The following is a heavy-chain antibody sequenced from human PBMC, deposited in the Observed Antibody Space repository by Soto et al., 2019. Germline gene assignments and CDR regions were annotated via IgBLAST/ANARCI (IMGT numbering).Heavy chain of an antibody. V-gene: IGHV1-46*01. Sequence: GASVKVSCKASGYTFINFFIHWVRQAPGQGLEWVGIINPSGSATTYPQKFQGRVTMTRDTSTSTVYMDVSSLRFDDTAVYYCARSHCSGGSCYLGAFDIWGQGTMVTVSS. CDR2: INPSGSAT. CDR3: ARSHCSGGSCYLGAFDI. J-gene: IGHJ3*02. CDR1: GYTFINFF. D-gene: IGHD2-15*01.